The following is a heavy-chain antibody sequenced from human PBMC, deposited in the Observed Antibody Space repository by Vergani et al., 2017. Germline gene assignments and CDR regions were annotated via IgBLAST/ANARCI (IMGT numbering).Heavy chain of an antibody. CDR2: MNPNSGNT. D-gene: IGHD3-22*01. V-gene: IGHV1-8*01. Sequence: QVQLVQSGAEVKKPGASVKVSCKASGYTFTSYDINWVRQATGQGLEWMGWMNPNSGNTGYAKKFQGRVTMTRNTSIRTAYMELSSLRSEDTAVYYCAKRDSSGYPDAFDIWGQGTMVTVSS. CDR3: AKRDSSGYPDAFDI. J-gene: IGHJ3*02. CDR1: GYTFTSYD.